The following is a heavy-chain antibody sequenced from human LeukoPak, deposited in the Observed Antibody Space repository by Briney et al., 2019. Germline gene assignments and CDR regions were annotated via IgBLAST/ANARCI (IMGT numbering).Heavy chain of an antibody. CDR2: IYSGGST. J-gene: IGHJ6*03. CDR3: ARVGCSSTSCWANYYYYMDV. CDR1: GFTVSSNY. D-gene: IGHD2-2*01. V-gene: IGHV3-53*01. Sequence: GGSLRLSCAASGFTVSSNYMSWVRQAPGKGLEWVSVIYSGGSTYYADSVKGRFTISRDNAKNSLYLQMNSLRAEDTALYHCARVGCSSTSCWANYYYYMDVWGKGTTVTVSS.